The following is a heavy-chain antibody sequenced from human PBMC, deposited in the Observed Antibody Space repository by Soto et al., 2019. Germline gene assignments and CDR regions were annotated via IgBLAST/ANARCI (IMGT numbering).Heavy chain of an antibody. CDR3: ARGADPSYYYDSSGIPYGMDV. V-gene: IGHV4-31*03. Sequence: SETLSLTCTVSGGSISGGGYYWSWIRQHPGKGLEWIGYIYYSGSTYYNPSLKSRVTISVDTSKNQFSLKLSSVTAADTAVYYCARGADPSYYYDSSGIPYGMDVWGQGTTVTVSS. CDR1: GGSISGGGYY. D-gene: IGHD3-22*01. CDR2: IYYSGST. J-gene: IGHJ6*02.